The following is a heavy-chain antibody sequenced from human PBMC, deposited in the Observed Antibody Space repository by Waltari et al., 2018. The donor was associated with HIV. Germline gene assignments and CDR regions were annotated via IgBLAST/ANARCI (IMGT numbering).Heavy chain of an antibody. Sequence: QVHLVQSGAAVKMPGASVRVSCKTSGYIFTNYVVSWVRQAPGQGLEWLGWISGYNANTNYAQRLQGRVTLTTDTSTSTAYMELRSLRSDDTAVYYCARGLGGSYYYGVDVWGQGTTVTVS. CDR2: ISGYNANT. V-gene: IGHV1-18*01. CDR3: ARGLGGSYYYGVDV. CDR1: GYIFTNYV. J-gene: IGHJ6*02.